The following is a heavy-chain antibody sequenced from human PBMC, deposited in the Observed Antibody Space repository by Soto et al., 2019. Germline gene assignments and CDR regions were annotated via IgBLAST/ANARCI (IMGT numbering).Heavy chain of an antibody. V-gene: IGHV1-24*01. J-gene: IGHJ6*02. Sequence: ASVKVSCKVSGYTLTELSMHWVRQAPGKGLEWMGGFDPEDGETIYAQKFQGRVTMTEDASTDTAYMELSSLRSEDTAVYYCATSYCSGGSCSDGMDVWGQGTTVTVSS. CDR1: GYTLTELS. CDR3: ATSYCSGGSCSDGMDV. D-gene: IGHD2-15*01. CDR2: FDPEDGET.